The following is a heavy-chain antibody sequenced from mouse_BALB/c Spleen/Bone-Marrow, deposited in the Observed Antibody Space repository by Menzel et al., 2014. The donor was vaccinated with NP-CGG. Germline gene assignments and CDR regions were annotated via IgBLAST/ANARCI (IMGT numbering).Heavy chain of an antibody. J-gene: IGHJ4*01. D-gene: IGHD4-1*01. CDR1: GFNIKDTY. V-gene: IGHV14-3*02. Sequence: EVQLQQSGAELVKPGASVKLSCTASGFNIKDTYMHWVKQRPEQGLEWIGRIDPANGNTKYDPKFQGKATITADTSSDTAYLQLSSLTSEDTAVYYCARWEYYAMDYWGQGTSVTVSS. CDR2: IDPANGNT. CDR3: ARWEYYAMDY.